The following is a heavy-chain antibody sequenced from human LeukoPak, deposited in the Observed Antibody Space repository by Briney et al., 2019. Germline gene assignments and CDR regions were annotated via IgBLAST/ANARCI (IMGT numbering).Heavy chain of an antibody. V-gene: IGHV1-69*01. Sequence: SVTVSFKASGGTFSSYAISWVRQAPGQGLEWMGGIIPIFGTANYAQKFQGRVTITADESTSTAYMELSSLRSEDTAVYYCARAFYDSSGLMYFDYWGQGTLVTVSS. J-gene: IGHJ4*02. D-gene: IGHD3-22*01. CDR1: GGTFSSYA. CDR3: ARAFYDSSGLMYFDY. CDR2: IIPIFGTA.